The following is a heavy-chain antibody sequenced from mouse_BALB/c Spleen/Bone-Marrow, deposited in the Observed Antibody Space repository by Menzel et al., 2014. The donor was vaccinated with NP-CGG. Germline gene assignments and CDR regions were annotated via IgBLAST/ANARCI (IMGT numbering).Heavy chain of an antibody. CDR3: AKNYRYDGALDY. J-gene: IGHJ4*01. CDR1: GYSFTGYY. CDR2: INPYNGAT. D-gene: IGHD2-14*01. Sequence: VQLQQSGPELVKPGASVKTSCKASGYSFTGYYMHWVKQSHVKSLEWIGRINPYNGATSYNQNFKVKASLTVDKSSSTAYMELHSLTSEDSAVYYCAKNYRYDGALDYWGQGTSVTVSS. V-gene: IGHV1-31*01.